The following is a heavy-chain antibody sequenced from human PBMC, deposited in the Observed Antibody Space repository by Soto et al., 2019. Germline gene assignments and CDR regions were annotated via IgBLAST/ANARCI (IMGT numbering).Heavy chain of an antibody. V-gene: IGHV1-46*01. CDR3: ASSSSGYPEY. CDR2: MNPDDGSA. D-gene: IGHD3-22*01. CDR1: GNTFTKYY. J-gene: IGHJ4*02. Sequence: QVQVVQSGAEVKKPGASVKVSCEASGNTFTKYYIHWVRQAPGQGLEGMGAMNPDDGSASYAQKFRGRVTMTRVTSTRTVYMELSSLKNEDTAVYYCASSSSGYPEYWGQGTLVTVSS.